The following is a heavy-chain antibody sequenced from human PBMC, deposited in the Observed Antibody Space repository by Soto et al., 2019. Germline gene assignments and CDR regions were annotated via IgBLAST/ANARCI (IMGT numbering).Heavy chain of an antibody. Sequence: GGSLRLSCAASGFTFSNAWMSWVRQAPGKGLEWVGRIKRKTDGGTTDYAAPVKGRFTISRDDSKNTLYLQMNSLKTEATAVYYCTSEPIRYCRTYWGQGTLVTVSS. J-gene: IGHJ4*02. CDR1: GFTFSNAW. V-gene: IGHV3-15*01. CDR2: IKRKTDGGTT. CDR3: TSEPIRYCRTY. D-gene: IGHD3-9*01.